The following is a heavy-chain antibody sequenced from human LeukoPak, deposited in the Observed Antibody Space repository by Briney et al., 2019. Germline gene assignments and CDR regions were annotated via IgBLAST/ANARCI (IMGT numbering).Heavy chain of an antibody. CDR1: GFTFGDYA. D-gene: IGHD2-15*01. J-gene: IGHJ4*02. Sequence: GGSLRLSCTASGFTFGDYAMSWFRQAPGKGLEWVGFIRSKAYGGTTEYAASVKGRFTISRDDSKSIAYLQMNSLKTEDTAVYYCTRDHYQGYCSGGSCRHPDYWGQGTLVTVSS. CDR3: TRDHYQGYCSGGSCRHPDY. V-gene: IGHV3-49*03. CDR2: IRSKAYGGTT.